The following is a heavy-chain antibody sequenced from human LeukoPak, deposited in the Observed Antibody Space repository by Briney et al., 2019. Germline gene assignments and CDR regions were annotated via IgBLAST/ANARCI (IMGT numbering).Heavy chain of an antibody. Sequence: GGSLKLSCAASGFTFSSYAMHWVRQAPGKGLEYVSAINSNGGTTYYSDSVKGRFTISRDNSKNTLYLQMSSLRAEDTAVYYCVKMGTYYYDSSGSNYWGQGTLVTVSS. CDR2: INSNGGTT. CDR1: GFTFSSYA. D-gene: IGHD3-22*01. V-gene: IGHV3-64D*09. J-gene: IGHJ4*02. CDR3: VKMGTYYYDSSGSNY.